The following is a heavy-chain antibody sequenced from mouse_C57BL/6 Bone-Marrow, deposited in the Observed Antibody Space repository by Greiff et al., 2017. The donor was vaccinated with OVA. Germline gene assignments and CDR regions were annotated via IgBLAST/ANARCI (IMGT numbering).Heavy chain of an antibody. CDR2: INPSSGYT. D-gene: IGHD2-4*01. J-gene: IGHJ3*01. CDR1: GYTFTSYW. V-gene: IGHV1-7*01. CDR3: ARCEAYYDYPAWFAY. Sequence: QVQLKESGAELAKPGASVKLSCKASGYTFTSYWMHWVKQRPGQGLEWIGYINPSSGYTKYNQKFKDKATLTADKSSSTAYMQLSSLTYEDSAVYYCARCEAYYDYPAWFAYWGQGTLVTVSA.